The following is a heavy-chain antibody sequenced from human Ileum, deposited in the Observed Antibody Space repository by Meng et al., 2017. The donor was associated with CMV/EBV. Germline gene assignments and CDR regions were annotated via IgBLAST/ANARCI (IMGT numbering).Heavy chain of an antibody. V-gene: IGHV4-4*02. CDR2: INHSGNS. D-gene: IGHD3-22*01. CDR1: GGSISTTSKW. J-gene: IGHJ4*02. Sequence: SQTLSLTCDVSGGSISTTSKWWSWVRQSTGKGLEWIGEINHSGNSNYNPSLKSRVTISVDKAKNQFSLKVTSVTAADTAVYYCARFDSSGYSFDSWGLGTLVTVSS. CDR3: ARFDSSGYSFDS.